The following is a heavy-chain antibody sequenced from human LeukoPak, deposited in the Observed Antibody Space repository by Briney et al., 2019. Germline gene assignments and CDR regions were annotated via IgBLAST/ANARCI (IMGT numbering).Heavy chain of an antibody. CDR1: GYTSTGYY. J-gene: IGHJ6*02. D-gene: IGHD3-10*01. CDR2: INPNSGGT. Sequence: ASVKVSCKASGYTSTGYYMHWVRQAPGQGLEWMGWINPNSGGTNYAQKFQGRVTMTRDTSISTAYMELSRLRSDDTAVYYCARDYGSGSYSTLFYYYYYGMDVWGQGTTVTVSS. V-gene: IGHV1-2*02. CDR3: ARDYGSGSYSTLFYYYYYGMDV.